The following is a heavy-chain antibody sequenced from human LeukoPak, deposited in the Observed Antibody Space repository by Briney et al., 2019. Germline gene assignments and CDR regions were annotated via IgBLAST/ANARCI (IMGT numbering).Heavy chain of an antibody. D-gene: IGHD3-3*01. CDR3: ATLLFGMVIGFDP. CDR2: INHSGST. CDR1: GGSFSGHY. J-gene: IGHJ5*02. Sequence: SETLSLTXAVYGGSFSGHYWSWIRQPPGKGLEWIGEINHSGSTNYNPSLKSRVTISVDKSKNQFSLKLSSVTAADTAVYFCATLLFGMVIGFDPWGQGTLVTVSS. V-gene: IGHV4-34*01.